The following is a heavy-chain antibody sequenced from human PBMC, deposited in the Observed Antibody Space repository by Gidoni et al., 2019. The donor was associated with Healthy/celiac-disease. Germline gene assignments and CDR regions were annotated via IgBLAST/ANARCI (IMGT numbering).Heavy chain of an antibody. D-gene: IGHD1-26*01. J-gene: IGHJ6*02. V-gene: IGHV3-23*01. CDR3: AKHSGNYYNYGMDV. Sequence: TISRDNSKNTLYLQMNSLRAEDTALYYCAKHSGNYYNYGMDVWGQGTTVTVSS.